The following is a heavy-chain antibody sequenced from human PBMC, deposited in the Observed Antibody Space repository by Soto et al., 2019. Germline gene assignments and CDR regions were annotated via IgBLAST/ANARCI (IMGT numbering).Heavy chain of an antibody. CDR2: IYYSGST. CDR3: ARAWDLGYCSGGSCYPPSYFDY. D-gene: IGHD2-15*01. Sequence: SETLSLTCTVSGGSISSGDYYWSWIRQPPGKGLEWIGYIYYSGSTYYNPSLKSRVTISVDTSKNQFSLKLSSVTAADTAVYYCARAWDLGYCSGGSCYPPSYFDYWGQGTLVTVSS. V-gene: IGHV4-30-4*01. CDR1: GGSISSGDYY. J-gene: IGHJ4*02.